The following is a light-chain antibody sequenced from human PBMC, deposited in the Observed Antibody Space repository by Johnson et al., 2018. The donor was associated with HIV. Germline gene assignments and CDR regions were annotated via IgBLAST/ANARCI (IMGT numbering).Light chain of an antibody. CDR2: DNN. J-gene: IGLJ1*01. CDR1: SSDIGNNY. Sequence: VLTQPPSVSAAPGQKVTISCSGSSSDIGNNYVSWYQQLPGTAPKLLIYDNNKRPSGIPDRFSGSKSGTSATLGITGLQTGDEADYYCGTWDSSLSTYVFGTGTKVTVL. V-gene: IGLV1-51*01. CDR3: GTWDSSLSTYV.